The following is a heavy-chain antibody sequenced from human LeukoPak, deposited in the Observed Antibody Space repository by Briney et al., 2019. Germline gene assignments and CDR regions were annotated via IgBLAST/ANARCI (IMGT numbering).Heavy chain of an antibody. V-gene: IGHV3-7*01. J-gene: IGHJ4*02. Sequence: PGGSLRLSCEASGFIFNNYWMSWVRQAPGKGLEWVANIRYDGSEKYYVDSVKGRFAISRDNAKNSLYLQMNSLRAEDTALYYCARGPYTDYWGQGTLVTVSS. CDR3: ARGPYTDY. CDR1: GFIFNNYW. D-gene: IGHD2-2*02. CDR2: IRYDGSEK.